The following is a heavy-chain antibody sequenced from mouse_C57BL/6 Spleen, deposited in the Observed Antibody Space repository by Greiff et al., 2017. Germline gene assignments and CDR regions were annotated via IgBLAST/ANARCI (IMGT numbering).Heavy chain of an antibody. D-gene: IGHD2-4*01. CDR2: ISSGSSTI. Sequence: EVQLVESGGGLVKPGGSLKLSCAASGFTFSDYGMHWVRQAPEKGLEWVAYISSGSSTIYYADTVKGRFTISRDNAKNTLFLQMTSLRAEDTAMYYCAREGYYDYGCWFAYWGQGTLVTVSA. V-gene: IGHV5-17*01. CDR3: AREGYYDYGCWFAY. CDR1: GFTFSDYG. J-gene: IGHJ3*01.